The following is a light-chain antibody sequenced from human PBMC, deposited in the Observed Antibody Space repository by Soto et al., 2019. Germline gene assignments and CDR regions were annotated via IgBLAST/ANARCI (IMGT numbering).Light chain of an antibody. V-gene: IGKV3-20*01. CDR3: QKGGYS. CDR2: DTS. Sequence: EIVLTQSPGTLSLSPGERATLSCRASQSLADNHLAWYQQKPGQAPRLLIYDTSSRATGVPDRFSGSGSGTHFTLTISRLEPEDFAVYYCQKGGYSFGGGTKVEI. J-gene: IGKJ4*01. CDR1: QSLADNH.